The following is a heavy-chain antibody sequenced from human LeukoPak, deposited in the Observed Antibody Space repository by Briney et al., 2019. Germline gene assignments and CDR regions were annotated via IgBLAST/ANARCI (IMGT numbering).Heavy chain of an antibody. CDR2: ICPGDSDT. J-gene: IGHJ3*02. Sequence: HGESLKISCKGSGYSFTSYWIGWVRQMPGKGLEWMGVICPGDSDTRYSPSFQGQVTISADKSISTGYLQWSSLKASDTAMDYCARHGIAATGTGHYIWGQGTMVTVSS. CDR1: GYSFTSYW. CDR3: ARHGIAATGTGHYI. V-gene: IGHV5-51*01. D-gene: IGHD6-13*01.